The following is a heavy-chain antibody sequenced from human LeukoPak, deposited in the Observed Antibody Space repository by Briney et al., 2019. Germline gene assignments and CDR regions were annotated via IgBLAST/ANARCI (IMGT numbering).Heavy chain of an antibody. V-gene: IGHV3-21*01. CDR3: ARDSTEAYGDYALDY. J-gene: IGHJ4*02. CDR1: GFTFSSYN. Sequence: GGSLRLSCAASGFTFSSYNMNWVRQAQGKGLEWVSSITSSSSYYADSVKGRFTISRDNAKNSLYLQMNSLRAEDTAVYYCARDSTEAYGDYALDYWGQGTLVTVSS. CDR2: ITSSSSY. D-gene: IGHD4-17*01.